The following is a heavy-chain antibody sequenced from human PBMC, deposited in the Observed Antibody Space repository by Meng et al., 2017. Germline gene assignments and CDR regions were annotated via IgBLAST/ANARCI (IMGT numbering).Heavy chain of an antibody. CDR2: IKSKTDGGTT. D-gene: IGHD1-26*01. Sequence: VQLVESGGGVFQPGRCLSLSCAASGFTFSTAWMSWVRQAPGKGLEWVGRIKSKTDGGTTDYAAPVKGRFTISRDDSKNTLYLQMNSLKTEDTAVYYCTTEVGGGPFDYWGQGTLVTVSS. CDR3: TTEVGGGPFDY. V-gene: IGHV3-15*01. CDR1: GFTFSTAW. J-gene: IGHJ4*02.